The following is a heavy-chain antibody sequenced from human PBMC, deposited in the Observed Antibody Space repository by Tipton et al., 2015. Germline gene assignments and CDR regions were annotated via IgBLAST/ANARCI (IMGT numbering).Heavy chain of an antibody. CDR3: ARASIIQGYYHDSSRYYLFNS. CDR2: IYYSGST. J-gene: IGHJ1*01. D-gene: IGHD3-22*01. CDR1: AYSIRSDYY. Sequence: TLSLTCAVSAYSIRSDYYWGWIRQPPGKGLEWIGYIYYSGSTNYNPSLRSRVAMSMDTSKNQFSLKLSSVIAADTAVYYCARASIIQGYYHDSSRYYLFNSWGQGTLVTVSS. V-gene: IGHV4-28*03.